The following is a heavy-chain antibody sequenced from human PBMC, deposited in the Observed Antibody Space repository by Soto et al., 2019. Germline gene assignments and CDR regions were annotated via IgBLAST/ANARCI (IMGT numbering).Heavy chain of an antibody. CDR1: GFTFSSYS. CDR2: ISSSSSTI. V-gene: IGHV3-48*02. CDR3: ASPFHEGPSGRDFDY. J-gene: IGHJ4*02. D-gene: IGHD6-19*01. Sequence: GGSLRLSCAASGFTFSSYSMNWVRQAPGKGLEWVSYISSSSSTIYYADSVKGRFTISRDNAKNSLYLQMNSLRDEDTAVYYCASPFHEGPSGRDFDYWGQGTLVTVSS.